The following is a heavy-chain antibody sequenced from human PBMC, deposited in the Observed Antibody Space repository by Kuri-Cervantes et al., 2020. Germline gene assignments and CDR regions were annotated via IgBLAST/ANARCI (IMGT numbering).Heavy chain of an antibody. J-gene: IGHJ4*02. V-gene: IGHV3-9*01. D-gene: IGHD2-21*02. CDR1: GFTFDDYA. CDR2: ISWNSGSI. Sequence: GGSLRLSCAASGFTFDDYAMHWVRQAPGKGLEWVSGISWNSGSIGYADSVKGRFTISRDNAKNSLYLQMNSLRAEDTAVYYCAKEEGAYCGGDGYLPYGYWGQGTLVTVSS. CDR3: AKEEGAYCGGDGYLPYGY.